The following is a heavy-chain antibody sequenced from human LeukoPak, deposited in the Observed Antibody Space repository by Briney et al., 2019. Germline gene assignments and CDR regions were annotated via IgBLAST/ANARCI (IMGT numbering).Heavy chain of an antibody. CDR2: IYYSGTT. J-gene: IGHJ4*02. Sequence: PSETLSLTCTVSGGSISSSSYYWGWIRQPPGKGLVWIGSIYYSGTTHYNPSIKSRVTISVDTSKNQFSLKLSSVTAADTAVYYCASLGGYCGGDCYSRPFDYWGQGTLVTVSS. CDR1: GGSISSSSYY. D-gene: IGHD2-21*01. V-gene: IGHV4-39*01. CDR3: ASLGGYCGGDCYSRPFDY.